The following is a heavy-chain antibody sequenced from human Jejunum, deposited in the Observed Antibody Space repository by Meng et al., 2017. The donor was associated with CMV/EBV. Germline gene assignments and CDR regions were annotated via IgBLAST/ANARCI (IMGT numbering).Heavy chain of an antibody. D-gene: IGHD2-15*01. J-gene: IGHJ4*02. CDR1: GFSFSAPS. V-gene: IGHV3-23*01. CDR3: ARLSDS. CDR2: IPGSGGNT. Sequence: SLLPSFSASGFSFSAPSMGWVRQAPGKGLNWVASIPGSGGNTSYAASGTGRFTISRDNSKNTLYLQMNSLRADDTAVYYCARLSDSWGQGTLVTVSS.